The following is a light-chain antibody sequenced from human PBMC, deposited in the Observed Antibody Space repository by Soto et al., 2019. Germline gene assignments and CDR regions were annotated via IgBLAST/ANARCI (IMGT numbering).Light chain of an antibody. CDR1: QIISNNY. Sequence: TLLTQFPGSLSLSPGERATLSCRASQIISNNYLAWYQQKPGQAPRLLIYGASSRATGIPDRFSGSGSGTDFTLTISRLETEDFAVYFCQHYGSSSSWTFGQGTKV. CDR3: QHYGSSSSWT. V-gene: IGKV3-20*01. CDR2: GAS. J-gene: IGKJ1*01.